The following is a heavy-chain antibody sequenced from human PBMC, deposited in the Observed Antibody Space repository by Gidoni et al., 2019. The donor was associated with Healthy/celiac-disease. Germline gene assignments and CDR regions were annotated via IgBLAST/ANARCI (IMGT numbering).Heavy chain of an antibody. Sequence: EVQLVESGGGLVQPGGSLRLSCAASGFTFSDHYMAWVRQAPGKGLEWVGRTRNKANSYTTEYAASVKGRFTISRDDSKNSLYLQMNSLKTEDTAVYYCARVTSLMVRGVLNNWFDPWGQGTLVTVSS. CDR1: GFTFSDHY. J-gene: IGHJ5*02. V-gene: IGHV3-72*01. D-gene: IGHD3-10*01. CDR3: ARVTSLMVRGVLNNWFDP. CDR2: TRNKANSYTT.